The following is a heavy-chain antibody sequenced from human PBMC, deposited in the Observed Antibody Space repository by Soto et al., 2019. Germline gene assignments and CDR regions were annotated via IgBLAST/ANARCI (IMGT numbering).Heavy chain of an antibody. Sequence: PSETLSLTCSVSDSSMSPYYWTWFRQAPGKGLEWIGHLLYRGTATYNPALKGRVTISLDTSKKQVSLKLSSVIAADTAVYYCAREKDLILGGYAFGYWGPGTLVTVSS. D-gene: IGHD1-26*01. J-gene: IGHJ4*02. CDR3: AREKDLILGGYAFGY. V-gene: IGHV4-59*01. CDR2: LLYRGTA. CDR1: DSSMSPYY.